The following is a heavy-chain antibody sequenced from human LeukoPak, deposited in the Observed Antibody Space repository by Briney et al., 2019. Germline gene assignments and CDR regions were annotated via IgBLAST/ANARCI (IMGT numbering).Heavy chain of an antibody. V-gene: IGHV3-74*01. Sequence: PGGSLRLSCAASGLAFSAYKMHWVRQAPRKGLVWVSRISTDGYTTDYADFVQGRFTASRDNTKNTWSLEMNSLRAEDTAVYYCAKYRGSSWYEAVDYWGQGTLVTVSS. D-gene: IGHD6-13*01. J-gene: IGHJ4*02. CDR2: ISTDGYTT. CDR3: AKYRGSSWYEAVDY. CDR1: GLAFSAYK.